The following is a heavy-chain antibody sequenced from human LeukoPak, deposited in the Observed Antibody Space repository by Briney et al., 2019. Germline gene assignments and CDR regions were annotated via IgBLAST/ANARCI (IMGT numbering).Heavy chain of an antibody. D-gene: IGHD6-19*01. CDR1: GFTFSSYA. Sequence: GGSLRLSCAASGFTFSSYAMTWVRQAPGKGLEWVSAISGSGGSTYYRDSVRGRFSISRDNSNDTLFLQMSSLRPEDTAVYYCAKDMVAGNYYYYGMDVWGQGTTVTVSS. J-gene: IGHJ6*02. CDR3: AKDMVAGNYYYYGMDV. CDR2: ISGSGGST. V-gene: IGHV3-23*01.